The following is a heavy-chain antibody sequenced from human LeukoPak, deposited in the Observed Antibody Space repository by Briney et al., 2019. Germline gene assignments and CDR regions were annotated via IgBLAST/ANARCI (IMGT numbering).Heavy chain of an antibody. CDR3: ARDRHGGELPLSYYYYGMDV. CDR1: GGSVSSGSYY. D-gene: IGHD3-10*01. CDR2: IYYSGST. J-gene: IGHJ6*02. Sequence: SETLSLTCTVSGGSVSSGSYYWSWIRQPPGKGLEWIGYIYYSGSTNYNPSLKSRVTISVDTSKNQFSLKLSSVTAADTAVYYCARDRHGGELPLSYYYYGMDVWGQGTTVTVSS. V-gene: IGHV4-61*01.